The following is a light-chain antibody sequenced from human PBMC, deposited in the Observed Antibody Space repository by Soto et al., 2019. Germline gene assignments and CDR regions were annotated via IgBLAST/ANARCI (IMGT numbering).Light chain of an antibody. Sequence: EIVLTQSPATLSFSPGDGATLACRASQDIYTALAWYQQRPGQAPRLLIYDASTRPTGIPARFRGGGSGTDFTLTISSLEPEDFAIYYCQQRSNWPWTFGQGTNVEIK. CDR3: QQRSNWPWT. CDR2: DAS. CDR1: QDIYTA. V-gene: IGKV3D-11*01. J-gene: IGKJ1*01.